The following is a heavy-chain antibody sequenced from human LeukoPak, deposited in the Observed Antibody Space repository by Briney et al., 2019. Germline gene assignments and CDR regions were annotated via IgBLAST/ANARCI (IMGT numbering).Heavy chain of an antibody. CDR3: ARDLLTGNDY. Sequence: GGSLRLSCAASGFSFRTSDMNWVRQAPGKGLEWVSHISSSGSTIYYADSVKGRFTVSRDNFDDSLYLQMSSLRAEDTAVYYCARDLLTGNDYWGQGTLVTVSS. V-gene: IGHV3-48*03. CDR2: ISSSGSTI. D-gene: IGHD7-27*01. J-gene: IGHJ4*02. CDR1: GFSFRTSD.